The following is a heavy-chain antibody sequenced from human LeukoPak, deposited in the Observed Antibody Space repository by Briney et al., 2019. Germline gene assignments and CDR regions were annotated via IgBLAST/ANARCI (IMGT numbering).Heavy chain of an antibody. Sequence: PETLSLTCAVYGGSFSGYYWSWIRQPPGKGLEWIGEINHSGSTNYNPSLKSRVTISVDTSKNQFSLKLSSVTAADTAVYYCARRARLRYFDWFVYDAFDIWGQGTMVTVSS. CDR2: INHSGST. D-gene: IGHD3-9*01. J-gene: IGHJ3*02. CDR1: GGSFSGYY. V-gene: IGHV4-34*01. CDR3: ARRARLRYFDWFVYDAFDI.